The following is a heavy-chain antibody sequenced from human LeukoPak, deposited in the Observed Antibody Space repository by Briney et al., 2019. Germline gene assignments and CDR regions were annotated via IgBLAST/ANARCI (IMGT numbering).Heavy chain of an antibody. CDR3: ARVPCIAVAGTCYFDY. CDR2: IKQDGSEK. V-gene: IGHV3-7*01. J-gene: IGHJ4*02. CDR1: GFTFISYS. Sequence: GGSLRLSCAASGFTFISYSMNWVRQAPGKGLEWVANIKQDGSEKYYVDSVKGRFTISRDNAKNSLYLQMNSLRAEDTAVYYCARVPCIAVAGTCYFDYWGQGTLVTVSS. D-gene: IGHD6-19*01.